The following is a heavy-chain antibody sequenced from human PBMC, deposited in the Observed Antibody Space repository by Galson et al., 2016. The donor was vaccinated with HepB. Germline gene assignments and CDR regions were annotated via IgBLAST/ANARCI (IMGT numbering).Heavy chain of an antibody. V-gene: IGHV3-53*01. D-gene: IGHD4-23*01. J-gene: IGHJ4*02. Sequence: SLRLACAVSGFRVSAHHVGWFRQAPGKGLECVSVLCGGGRTYHTDSVKGRFSVSRDNSKNTVYLQMNSLRADDTAVYYCVGYGGNSVWGQGTLVTVPS. CDR3: VGYGGNSV. CDR2: LCGGGRT. CDR1: GFRVSAHH.